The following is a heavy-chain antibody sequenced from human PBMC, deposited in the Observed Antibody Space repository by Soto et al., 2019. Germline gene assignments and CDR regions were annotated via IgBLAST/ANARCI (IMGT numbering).Heavy chain of an antibody. D-gene: IGHD2-15*01. V-gene: IGHV3-23*01. CDR3: AKWTGRYCSGGRCYLDDPFDY. CDR2: ISGSAAST. CDR1: GFTFSNYA. Sequence: EVHLLESGGDLVQPGGSLRLSCAASGFTFSNYAMSWVCQAPGKGLDWVSGISGSAASTFYADSVKGRFTISRDNSKSTLYLQMNSLRAEDTAVYYCAKWTGRYCSGGRCYLDDPFDYWGQGTLVTVSS. J-gene: IGHJ4*02.